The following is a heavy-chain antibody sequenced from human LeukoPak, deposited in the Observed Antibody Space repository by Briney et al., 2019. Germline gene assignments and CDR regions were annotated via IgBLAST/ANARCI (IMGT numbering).Heavy chain of an antibody. CDR3: ARVRGWELRDYYYGMDV. Sequence: SETLSLTCAVYGGSFSGYYWSWIRQPPGKGLEWIGEINHSGRTNYNPSLKSRVTISVDTSKNQFSLKLSSVTAADTAVYYCARVRGWELRDYYYGMDVWGQGTTVTVSS. V-gene: IGHV4-34*01. J-gene: IGHJ6*02. D-gene: IGHD1-26*01. CDR1: GGSFSGYY. CDR2: INHSGRT.